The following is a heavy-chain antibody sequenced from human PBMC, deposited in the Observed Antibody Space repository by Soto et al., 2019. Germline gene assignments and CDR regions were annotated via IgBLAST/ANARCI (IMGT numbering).Heavy chain of an antibody. J-gene: IGHJ3*02. Sequence: QVQLVQSGAEVKKPGASVKVSCKVSGYTLTELSMHWVRQAPGKGLEWMGGFDPEDGETIYAQKFQGRVTMTEDTSTDTAYMELSSLRSEDTAVYYCATAPSYFDDSGKRGDDAFDSWGQGTMVNVSS. D-gene: IGHD3-22*01. V-gene: IGHV1-24*01. CDR1: GYTLTELS. CDR3: ATAPSYFDDSGKRGDDAFDS. CDR2: FDPEDGET.